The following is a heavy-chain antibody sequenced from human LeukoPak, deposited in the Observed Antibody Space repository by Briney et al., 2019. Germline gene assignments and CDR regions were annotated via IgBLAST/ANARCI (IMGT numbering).Heavy chain of an antibody. J-gene: IGHJ4*02. CDR2: INPNSGGT. Sequence: ASVKVSCKASGYTFTGYYMHWVRQAPGQGLEWMGRINPNSGGTNYAQKFQGRVTMTRDKSISTAYMELSRLRSDDTAVYYCARDRLEYYYDSSGSASPFDYWGQGTLVTVSS. D-gene: IGHD3-22*01. V-gene: IGHV1-2*06. CDR1: GYTFTGYY. CDR3: ARDRLEYYYDSSGSASPFDY.